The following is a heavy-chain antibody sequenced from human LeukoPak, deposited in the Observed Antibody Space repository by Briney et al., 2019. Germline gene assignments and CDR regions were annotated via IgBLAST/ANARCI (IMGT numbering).Heavy chain of an antibody. CDR1: GGSISSGSYY. Sequence: SETLSLTCTVSGGSISSGSYYWSWIRQPAGKGLEWIGRIYTSGSTNYNPSLKSRVTISVDTSKNQFSLELTSVTAADTAVYYCVRGGRIAMITFFDYWGQGSVVTVSS. V-gene: IGHV4-61*02. J-gene: IGHJ4*02. CDR2: IYTSGST. D-gene: IGHD3-16*01. CDR3: VRGGRIAMITFFDY.